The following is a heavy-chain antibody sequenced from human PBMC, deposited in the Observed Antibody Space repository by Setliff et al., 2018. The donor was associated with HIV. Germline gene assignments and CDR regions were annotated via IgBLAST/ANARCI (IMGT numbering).Heavy chain of an antibody. D-gene: IGHD5-12*01. CDR3: AKGPLYSGYDLDYYCYYMDV. J-gene: IGHJ6*03. CDR2: IIPIFDTT. V-gene: IGHV1-69*13. Sequence: SVKVSCKASGGNFSTYGIRWVRQAPGQGLEWMGGIIPIFDTTNYAQKFQGRVTITADESTSTAYMELSSLRSEDTAVYYCAKGPLYSGYDLDYYCYYMDVWGKGTTVTVSS. CDR1: GGNFSTYG.